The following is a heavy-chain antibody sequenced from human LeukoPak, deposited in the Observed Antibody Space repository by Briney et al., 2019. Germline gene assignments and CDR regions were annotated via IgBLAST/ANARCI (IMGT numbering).Heavy chain of an antibody. Sequence: SETLSLTCTVSGYSISSGYYWGWIRQPPGKGLEWIGYIFYSGSTNYNPSLKSRVTISVDTSKNQFSLKLSSVTAADTAVYYCARVYYSNSYDYWYFDLWGRGTLVAVSS. D-gene: IGHD6-13*01. CDR2: IFYSGST. J-gene: IGHJ2*01. V-gene: IGHV4-61*01. CDR1: GYSISSGYY. CDR3: ARVYYSNSYDYWYFDL.